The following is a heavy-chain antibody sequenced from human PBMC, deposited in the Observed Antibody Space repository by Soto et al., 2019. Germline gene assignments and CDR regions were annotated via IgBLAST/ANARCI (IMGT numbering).Heavy chain of an antibody. Sequence: VQLVESGGGVVQPGRSLRLSCAASGFTFSSYGMHWVRQAPGKGLEWVSAISGSGGSTYYADSVKGRFTISRDNSKNTLYLQMNSLRAEDTAVYYCATSSSWYSYAFDIWGQGTMVTVSS. CDR2: ISGSGGST. V-gene: IGHV3-23*04. CDR3: ATSSSWYSYAFDI. CDR1: GFTFSSYG. D-gene: IGHD6-13*01. J-gene: IGHJ3*02.